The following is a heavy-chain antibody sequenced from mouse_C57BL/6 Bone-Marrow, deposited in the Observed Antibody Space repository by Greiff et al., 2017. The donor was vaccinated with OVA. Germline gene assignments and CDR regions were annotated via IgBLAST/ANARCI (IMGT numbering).Heavy chain of an antibody. V-gene: IGHV5-4*01. D-gene: IGHD1-1*01. CDR2: ISDGGSYT. CDR3: ARDRGYGSSYVDY. Sequence: EVQLQESGGGLVKPGGSLKLSCAASGFTFSSYAMSWVRQTPEKRLEWVATISDGGSYTYYPDNVKGRFTISRDNAKNNLYLQMSHLKSEDTAMYYCARDRGYGSSYVDYWGQGTTLTVSS. CDR1: GFTFSSYA. J-gene: IGHJ2*01.